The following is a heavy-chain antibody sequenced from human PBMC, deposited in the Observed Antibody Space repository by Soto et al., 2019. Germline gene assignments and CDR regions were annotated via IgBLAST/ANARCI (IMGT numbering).Heavy chain of an antibody. J-gene: IGHJ6*02. V-gene: IGHV3-30-3*01. Sequence: GGSLRLSCAASGFTFSSYAMHWVRQAPGKGLEWVAVISYDGSNKYYADSVKGRFTISRDNSKNTLYLQMNSLRAEDTAVYYCARVRRLLYLGSGGMDVWGQGTTVTVSS. CDR3: ARVRRLLYLGSGGMDV. CDR2: ISYDGSNK. CDR1: GFTFSSYA. D-gene: IGHD3-3*01.